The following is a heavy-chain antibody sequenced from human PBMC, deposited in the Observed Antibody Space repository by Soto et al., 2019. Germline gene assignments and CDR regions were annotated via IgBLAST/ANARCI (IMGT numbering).Heavy chain of an antibody. J-gene: IGHJ6*03. CDR1: GGSISSSSYY. CDR2: IYYSGST. V-gene: IGHV4-39*01. CDR3: ARRTVTTRIYYYYYYMDV. D-gene: IGHD4-17*01. Sequence: QLQLQESGPGLVKPSETLSLTCTVSGGSISSSSYYWGWIRQPPGKGLEWIGSIYYSGSTYYNPSLKSRVTISVDTSKNQFSLKLSSVTAADTAVYYCARRTVTTRIYYYYYYMDVWGKGTTVTVSS.